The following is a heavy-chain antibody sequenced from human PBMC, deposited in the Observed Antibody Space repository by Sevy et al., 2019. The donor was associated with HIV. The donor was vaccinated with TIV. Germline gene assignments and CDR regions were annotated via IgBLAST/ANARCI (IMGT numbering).Heavy chain of an antibody. J-gene: IGHJ3*02. CDR3: ARHCSSTSCSHAFDI. D-gene: IGHD2-2*01. CDR2: INHSGST. CDR1: GGSFSGYY. Sequence: KHSETLSLTCAVYGGSFSGYYWSWIRQPPGKGLEWIGEINHSGSTNYNPSLKSRVTISGDTSKNQFSLKLSSVTAADTAVYYCARHCSSTSCSHAFDIWGQGTMVTVSS. V-gene: IGHV4-34*01.